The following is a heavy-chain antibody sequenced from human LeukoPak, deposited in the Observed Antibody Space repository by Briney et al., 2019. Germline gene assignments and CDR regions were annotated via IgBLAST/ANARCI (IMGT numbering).Heavy chain of an antibody. D-gene: IGHD6-19*01. CDR1: GFTFSSYS. J-gene: IGHJ4*02. CDR2: ISSSSSYI. Sequence: PGGSLRLSCAASGFTFSSYSMNWVRQAPGKGLEWVSSISSSSSYIYYAHSVKGRFTISRDNAKNSLYLQMNSLRAEDTAVYYCARGAYXSGWXXXDYXGQG. CDR3: ARGAYXSGWXXXDY. V-gene: IGHV3-21*04.